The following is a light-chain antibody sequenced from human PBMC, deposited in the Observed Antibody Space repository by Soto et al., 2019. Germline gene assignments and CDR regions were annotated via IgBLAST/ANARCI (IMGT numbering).Light chain of an antibody. V-gene: IGLV1-40*01. J-gene: IGLJ2*01. CDR3: QSYDSRLGVV. Sequence: QSVLTQPPSVSGAPGQRVTISCTGSSSNIGAGYDVHWYQQLPGAAPKLLIYRNSNRPSGVPDRFSGSKSGTSASLAITGLQAEDEADYYCQSYDSRLGVVFGGGTQLTVL. CDR2: RNS. CDR1: SSNIGAGYD.